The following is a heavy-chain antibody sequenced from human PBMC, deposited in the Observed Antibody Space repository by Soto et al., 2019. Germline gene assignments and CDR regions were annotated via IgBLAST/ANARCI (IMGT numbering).Heavy chain of an antibody. Sequence: GGSLRLSCATSGFTFINYAMSWVRQASGKRLEWVSGISGSGGNTYYADSVKGRFTISRDNAKNSLYLQMNSLRAEDTAVYYCARVPWIQLWTFDYWGQGTLVTVSS. J-gene: IGHJ4*02. V-gene: IGHV3-23*01. D-gene: IGHD5-18*01. CDR3: ARVPWIQLWTFDY. CDR2: ISGSGGNT. CDR1: GFTFINYA.